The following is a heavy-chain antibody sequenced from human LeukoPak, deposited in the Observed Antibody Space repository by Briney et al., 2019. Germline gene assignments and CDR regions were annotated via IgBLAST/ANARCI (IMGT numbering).Heavy chain of an antibody. V-gene: IGHV3-21*01. CDR1: GFTFSSYT. D-gene: IGHD6-13*01. Sequence: GGSLRLSCAASGFTFSSYTMNWVRQAPGKGLEWVSSISTSSIYIYYVDSVKGRFTISRDNAKNSLYLQMNSLRAEDTAVYYCAKFIAAPFYFDYWGQGTLVTVSS. J-gene: IGHJ4*02. CDR2: ISTSSIYI. CDR3: AKFIAAPFYFDY.